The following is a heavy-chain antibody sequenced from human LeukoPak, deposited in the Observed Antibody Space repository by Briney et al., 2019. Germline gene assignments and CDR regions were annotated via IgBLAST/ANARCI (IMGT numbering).Heavy chain of an antibody. CDR3: VGGRDGYKQGDH. Sequence: GGSLRLSCPASGFTVSRNYMSWVRQAPGKGLEWVSVIYSEGPTYYADFVKGRFTISRDNYWNTLYLQMNSLRGEDTAVYYCVGGRDGYKQGDHWGQGTLVTVSS. CDR1: GFTVSRNY. V-gene: IGHV3-66*01. CDR2: IYSEGPT. J-gene: IGHJ4*02. D-gene: IGHD5-24*01.